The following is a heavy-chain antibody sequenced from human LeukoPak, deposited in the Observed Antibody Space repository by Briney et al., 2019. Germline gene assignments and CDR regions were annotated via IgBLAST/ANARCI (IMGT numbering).Heavy chain of an antibody. D-gene: IGHD6-6*01. CDR3: AKDRGIWQLVVPDNWFDP. CDR2: ISGSGGST. Sequence: PGGSLRLSCAASGFTFSSYAMSWVRQAPGKGLEWVSAISGSGGSTYYADSVKGRFTISRDNSKNTLYLQMNSLRAEDTAVYYCAKDRGIWQLVVPDNWFDPWGQGTLVTVSS. CDR1: GFTFSSYA. J-gene: IGHJ5*02. V-gene: IGHV3-23*01.